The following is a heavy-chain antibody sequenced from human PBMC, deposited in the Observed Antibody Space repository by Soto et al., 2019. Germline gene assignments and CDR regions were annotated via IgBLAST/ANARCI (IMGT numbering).Heavy chain of an antibody. J-gene: IGHJ4*02. V-gene: IGHV2-5*02. Sequence: QITLKESGPTLVKPTQTLTLTCTFSGFSLSTSGVGVGWIRQPPGKALEWLALIYWDDDKRYSPSLKSTLTNPKDTSKHQVVLTMTNMDPVDTATYFCAHAAVVYQLVYHGHYFFDYWGQGTLVTVSS. D-gene: IGHD2-2*02. CDR2: IYWDDDK. CDR1: GFSLSTSGVG. CDR3: AHAAVVYQLVYHGHYFFDY.